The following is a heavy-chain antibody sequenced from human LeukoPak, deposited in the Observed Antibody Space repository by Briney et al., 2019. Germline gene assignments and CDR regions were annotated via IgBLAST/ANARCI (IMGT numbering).Heavy chain of an antibody. J-gene: IGHJ4*02. CDR3: ARAPPPFSIDY. CDR2: ISSSSSYI. CDR1: GFSFSSCW. V-gene: IGHV3-21*01. Sequence: PGGSLRLSCAASGFSFSSCWMRWGRQGPGKGLDWVSSISSSSSYIYYADAVKGRFTISRDNAKNSLYLQMNSLRAEDTAVYYCARAPPPFSIDYWGQGTLVTVSS.